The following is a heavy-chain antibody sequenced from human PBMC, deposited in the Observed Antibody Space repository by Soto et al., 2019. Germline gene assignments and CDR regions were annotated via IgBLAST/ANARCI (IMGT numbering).Heavy chain of an antibody. V-gene: IGHV4-30-4*01. CDR3: ARGRYTYYYGMDV. Sequence: SETLSLTCTVSGGSISSGDYYWSWIRQPPGKGLEWIGYIYYSGSTYYNPSLKSRVTISVDTSKNQFSLKLSSVTAADTAVYYCARGRYTYYYGMDVWGQGTTVTVSS. D-gene: IGHD5-18*01. CDR1: GGSISSGDYY. CDR2: IYYSGST. J-gene: IGHJ6*02.